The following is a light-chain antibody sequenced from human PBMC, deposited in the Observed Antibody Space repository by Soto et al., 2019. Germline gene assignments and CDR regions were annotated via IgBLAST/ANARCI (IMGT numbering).Light chain of an antibody. Sequence: EIVLTQSPGTLSLSPGERATLSCRASQSVISNYLAWYQQKPVQAPRVLIYGASSRSAGIPDRFSGSGSGTDFTLTIIRLEHEDFAVYYCQQYGRSPSTFGQGTKVEIK. CDR3: QQYGRSPST. J-gene: IGKJ1*01. V-gene: IGKV3-20*01. CDR2: GAS. CDR1: QSVISNY.